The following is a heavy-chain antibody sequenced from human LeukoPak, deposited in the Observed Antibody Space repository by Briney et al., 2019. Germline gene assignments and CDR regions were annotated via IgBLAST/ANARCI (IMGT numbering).Heavy chain of an antibody. J-gene: IGHJ4*02. Sequence: GESLKISCQGSGYSFTSYWIGWVRQMPGKGLEWMGIIYPGDSDTRYSPSFQGRVTISADKSISTAYLQWSSLKASDTAMYYCARLGIAAAGTGGYFDYWGQGTLVTVSS. V-gene: IGHV5-51*01. CDR2: IYPGDSDT. CDR1: GYSFTSYW. D-gene: IGHD6-13*01. CDR3: ARLGIAAAGTGGYFDY.